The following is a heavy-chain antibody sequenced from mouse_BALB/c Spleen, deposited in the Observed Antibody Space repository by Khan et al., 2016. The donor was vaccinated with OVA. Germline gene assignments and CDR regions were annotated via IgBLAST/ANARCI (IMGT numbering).Heavy chain of an antibody. Sequence: EVKLVESGGDVVKPGGSLKLSCAASGFTFSTYGMSRVRQTPDKRMEWVAHVSTGGHYTYYPDTVKGRFTISRDNAKNTLYLQMSNLKSEDTAMFYCARLAYYYDSEGFAYWGQGTLVTVSA. J-gene: IGHJ3*01. CDR1: GFTFSTYG. V-gene: IGHV5-6*02. CDR3: ARLAYYYDSEGFAY. D-gene: IGHD1-1*01. CDR2: VSTGGHYT.